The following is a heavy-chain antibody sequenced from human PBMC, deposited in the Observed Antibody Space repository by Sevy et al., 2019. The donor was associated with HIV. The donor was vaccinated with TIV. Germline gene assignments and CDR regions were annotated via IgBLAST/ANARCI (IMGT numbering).Heavy chain of an antibody. D-gene: IGHD3-10*01. J-gene: IGHJ6*02. CDR2: MNPNSGNT. CDR1: GYTFTSYD. Sequence: ASVKVSCKASGYTFTSYDINWVRQATGQGLEWMGWMNPNSGNTGYAQKFQGRVTMTRNTSISTAYMELSSLRSEDTAVYYCARGLYGSGSYFQGAYYYGMDVWGQGTTVTVSS. V-gene: IGHV1-8*01. CDR3: ARGLYGSGSYFQGAYYYGMDV.